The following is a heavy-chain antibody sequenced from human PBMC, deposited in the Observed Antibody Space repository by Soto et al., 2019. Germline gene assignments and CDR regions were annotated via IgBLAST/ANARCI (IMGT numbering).Heavy chain of an antibody. Sequence: ASVKVSFKASGDTFTANYIHWVRQAPGQGFEWVGWINPKSGGTKYPQKFQGRVTMTRDTSLSAVYMTLTRLTSDDTAVSYCARDLAKGGGSAGFDYWGQGTLVTVSS. J-gene: IGHJ4*02. D-gene: IGHD1-26*01. CDR2: INPKSGGT. CDR1: GDTFTANY. V-gene: IGHV1-2*02. CDR3: ARDLAKGGGSAGFDY.